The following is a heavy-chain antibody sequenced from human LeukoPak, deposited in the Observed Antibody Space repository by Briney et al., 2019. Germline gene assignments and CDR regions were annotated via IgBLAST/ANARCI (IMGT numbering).Heavy chain of an antibody. D-gene: IGHD6-6*01. V-gene: IGHV3-21*01. CDR3: ARDALGAARPRWFDP. CDR2: ISSSSSYI. J-gene: IGHJ5*02. Sequence: GGSLRLSCAASGFTFSSYSMNWVRQAPGEGLEWVSSISSSSSYIYYADSVKGRFTISRDNAKNSLYLQMNSLRAEDTAVYYCARDALGAARPRWFDPWGQGTLVTVSS. CDR1: GFTFSSYS.